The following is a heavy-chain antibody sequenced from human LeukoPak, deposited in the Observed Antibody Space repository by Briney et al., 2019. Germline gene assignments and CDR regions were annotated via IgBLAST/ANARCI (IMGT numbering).Heavy chain of an antibody. D-gene: IGHD3-22*01. Sequence: SETLSLTCAVYGGSFSGYYWSWLRQPPGKGLEWIGEINHSGSTNYNPSLKSRVTISVDTSKNQFSLKLSSVTAADTAVYYCARGSFGVVAYYYYGMDVWGQGTTVTVSS. CDR2: INHSGST. V-gene: IGHV4-34*01. CDR1: GGSFSGYY. J-gene: IGHJ6*02. CDR3: ARGSFGVVAYYYYGMDV.